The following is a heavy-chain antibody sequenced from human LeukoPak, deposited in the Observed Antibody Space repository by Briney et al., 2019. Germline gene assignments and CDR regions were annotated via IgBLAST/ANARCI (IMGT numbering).Heavy chain of an antibody. V-gene: IGHV4-34*01. D-gene: IGHD1-26*01. J-gene: IGHJ4*02. Sequence: PSETLSLTCAVYGGSFSGYYWSWIRQPPGKGLEWIGEINHSGSTYYNPSLKSRVTISVDTSKNQFSLKLSSVTAADTAVYYCARRYSGSYFDYWGQGTLVTVSS. CDR2: INHSGST. CDR3: ARRYSGSYFDY. CDR1: GGSFSGYY.